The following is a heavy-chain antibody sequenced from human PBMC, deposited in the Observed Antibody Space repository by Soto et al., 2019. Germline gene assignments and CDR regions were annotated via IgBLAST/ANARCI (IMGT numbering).Heavy chain of an antibody. V-gene: IGHV4-39*01. J-gene: IGHJ5*02. CDR1: GGSISSRGYY. CDR2: IYYSGST. Sequence: QLQLQESGPGLVKPSETLSLTCTVSGGSISSRGYYWGWIRQHPGKGLEWIGTIYYSGSTYYNPSLKSRVTISVDTSKNQFSLKLSSVTAADTAVYYCATSNWFDPWGQGTLVTVSS. CDR3: ATSNWFDP.